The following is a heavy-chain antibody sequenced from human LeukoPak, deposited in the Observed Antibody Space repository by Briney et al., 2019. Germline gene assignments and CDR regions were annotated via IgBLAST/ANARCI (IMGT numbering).Heavy chain of an antibody. J-gene: IGHJ4*02. CDR2: IYHSGST. D-gene: IGHD4-17*01. V-gene: IGHV4-4*02. CDR1: GGSISRSNW. CDR3: ARALTTVTQYYFDY. Sequence: PSETLSLTCAVSGGSISRSNWWSWVRQPPGKGPEWIGEIYHSGSTNYNPSLKSRVNISVDKSKNQFSLKLSSVTAADTAVYYCARALTTVTQYYFDYWGQGTLVTVSS.